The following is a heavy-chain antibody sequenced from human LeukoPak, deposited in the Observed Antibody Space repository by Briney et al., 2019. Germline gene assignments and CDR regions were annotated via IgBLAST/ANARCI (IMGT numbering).Heavy chain of an antibody. J-gene: IGHJ4*02. V-gene: IGHV1-18*01. Sequence: ASVKVSCKASGYTFTSYGISWVRQAPGQGLEWMGWISAYNGNTNYAQKLQGRVTMTADTSTSTAYMELRSLRSDDTAVYYCARDRAVATIGGVDYWGQGTLVTVSS. CDR3: ARDRAVATIGGVDY. D-gene: IGHD5-12*01. CDR2: ISAYNGNT. CDR1: GYTFTSYG.